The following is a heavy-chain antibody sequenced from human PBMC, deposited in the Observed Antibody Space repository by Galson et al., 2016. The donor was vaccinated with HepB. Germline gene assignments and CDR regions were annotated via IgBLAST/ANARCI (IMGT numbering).Heavy chain of an antibody. CDR2: IYPGDSDT. J-gene: IGHJ3*02. CDR3: ASIMEERQKGAFDI. CDR1: GYNFTNYW. D-gene: IGHD3-16*01. V-gene: IGHV5-51*01. Sequence: QSGAEVKKPGESLKISCKDSGYNFTNYWIGWVRQMPGKGLEWMGIIYPGDSDTRYNPSFQGQVTISADKSINTAYLQWSRLKASDTAMYYCASIMEERQKGAFDIWGQGTMVTVSS.